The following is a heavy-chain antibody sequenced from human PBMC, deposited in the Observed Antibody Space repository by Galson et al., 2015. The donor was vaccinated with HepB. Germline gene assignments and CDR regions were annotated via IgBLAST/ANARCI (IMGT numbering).Heavy chain of an antibody. V-gene: IGHV3-49*03. J-gene: IGHJ4*02. CDR2: IRHKGYGGTA. CDR3: TRESGGDSDY. Sequence: SLRLACATSGFTFGDYAMSWFRRAPGKGLEWVGFIRHKGYGGTAEYAAPVKDRFSISRDDSESIAYLQMDSLKAYDTAVYYCTRESGGDSDYWCQGTLVTVSS. CDR1: GFTFGDYA. D-gene: IGHD2-21*01.